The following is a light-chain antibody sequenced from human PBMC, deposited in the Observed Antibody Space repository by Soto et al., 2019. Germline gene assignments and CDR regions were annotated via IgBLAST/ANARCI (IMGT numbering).Light chain of an antibody. J-gene: IGKJ3*01. CDR3: QQSYSRPLT. CDR1: QGVGSN. CDR2: AAS. V-gene: IGKV3-15*01. Sequence: EIVMTQSPGTLSVSPGERATLSCRASQGVGSNLAWYQQRPGQAPRLLIYAASTRATDIPARFTGRGSGTEFTLTISSLQSEDFATYYCQQSYSRPLTFGPGTKVDIK.